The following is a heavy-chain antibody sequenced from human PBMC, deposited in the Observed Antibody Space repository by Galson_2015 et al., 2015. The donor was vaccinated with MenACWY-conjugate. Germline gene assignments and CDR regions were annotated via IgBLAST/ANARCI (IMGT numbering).Heavy chain of an antibody. Sequence: SLRLSCAASGFTFSSYSMTWVRQAPGKGLEWVSYITSGSTTYYADSVKGRFTISRDNAKNSLYLQMNSLRAEDTAVYYCARGRFAGWSDYWGQGTLVTVSS. CDR1: GFTFSSYS. V-gene: IGHV3-48*04. CDR3: ARGRFAGWSDY. D-gene: IGHD1-14*01. J-gene: IGHJ4*02. CDR2: ITSGSTT.